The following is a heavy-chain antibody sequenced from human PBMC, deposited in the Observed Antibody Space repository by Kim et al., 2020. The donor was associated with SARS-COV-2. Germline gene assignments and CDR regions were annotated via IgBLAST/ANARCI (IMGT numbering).Heavy chain of an antibody. V-gene: IGHV5-51*01. CDR1: GYSFTRNW. J-gene: IGHJ6*02. Sequence: GESLKISCKGSGYSFTRNWIGWVRQMPGKGLEWMGIIYPGDSDTRYSPSFQGQITISADKSISTAYLQWNSLKASDTAMYYCARLQGSSWNGMDVWAQGTTVIVSS. CDR3: ARLQGSSWNGMDV. D-gene: IGHD6-13*01. CDR2: IYPGDSDT.